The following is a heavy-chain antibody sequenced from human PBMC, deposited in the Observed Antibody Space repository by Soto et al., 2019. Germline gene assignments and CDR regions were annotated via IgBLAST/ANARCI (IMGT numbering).Heavy chain of an antibody. V-gene: IGHV3-23*01. J-gene: IGHJ4*02. CDR1: GFSFSNYA. CDR2: ISGSDGST. D-gene: IGHD6-13*01. CDR3: ARDRERDAWYEDY. Sequence: EVQLLESGGDLVQPGGSLRLSCVASGFSFSNYAMSWVRQAPGKGLEWVSVISGSDGSTYYADSVKGRFTISRDNSKNTLYLQMNSLRAEDTAVYYCARDRERDAWYEDYWGQGTLVTASS.